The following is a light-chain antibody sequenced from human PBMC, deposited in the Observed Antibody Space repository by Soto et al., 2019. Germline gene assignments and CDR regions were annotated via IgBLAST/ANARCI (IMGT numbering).Light chain of an antibody. Sequence: QSALTQPPSASGTPGQRVIISCSGSSSSIGSNTVNWYRQHPGTAPTVLIYTDDQRPSGVPARFSGSSSGTSASLAICVLLCEDEGDYYYAAWDVSLNSVIFGGGTKLTVL. CDR2: TDD. V-gene: IGLV1-44*01. J-gene: IGLJ2*01. CDR1: SSSIGSNT. CDR3: AAWDVSLNSVI.